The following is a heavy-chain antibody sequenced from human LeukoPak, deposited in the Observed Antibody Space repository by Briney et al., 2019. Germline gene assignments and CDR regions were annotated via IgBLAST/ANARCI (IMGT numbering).Heavy chain of an antibody. V-gene: IGHV4-30-2*01. CDR2: IYHSGST. J-gene: IGHJ4*02. Sequence: SETLSLTCAVSGGSISSGGYSWSWIRQPPGKGLEWIGYIYHSGSTYYNPSLKSRVTISVDRSKNQFSLKLSSVTAADTAVYYCARDSGWYSYYFDYWGQGTLVTVSS. CDR3: ARDSGWYSYYFDY. D-gene: IGHD6-19*01. CDR1: GGSISSGGYS.